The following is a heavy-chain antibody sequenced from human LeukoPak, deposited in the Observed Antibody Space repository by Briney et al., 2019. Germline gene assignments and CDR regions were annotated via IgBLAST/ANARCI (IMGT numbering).Heavy chain of an antibody. J-gene: IGHJ4*02. D-gene: IGHD2-2*01. Sequence: SVKVSCKASGGTFSSYAISWVRQAPGEGLEWMGGIIPILSTANYVQKFQGRVTITADESTSTAYMELSSLRSEDTAVYYCATDTFDCSSTSCYSPPTCGGQGTLVTVST. CDR3: ATDTFDCSSTSCYSPPTC. V-gene: IGHV1-69*13. CDR1: GGTFSSYA. CDR2: IIPILSTA.